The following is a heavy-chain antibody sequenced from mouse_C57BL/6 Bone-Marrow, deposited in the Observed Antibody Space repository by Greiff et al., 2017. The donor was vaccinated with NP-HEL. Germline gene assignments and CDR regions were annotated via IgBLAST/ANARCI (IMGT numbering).Heavy chain of an antibody. CDR2: IHPEGGST. CDR3: TALTPVYEIAMDD. J-gene: IGHJ4*01. V-gene: IGHV14-1*01. Sequence: EVQLQQPGAELVRPGASVKLSCTASGFTITDYYMHWVKQRPEQGLEWIGMIHPEGGSTEYAPKFQGKATLTVDKSSNTAYLQLSSLTSEDTAVYYCTALTPVYEIAMDDWGTGTSVTVSS. D-gene: IGHD2-3*01. CDR1: GFTITDYY.